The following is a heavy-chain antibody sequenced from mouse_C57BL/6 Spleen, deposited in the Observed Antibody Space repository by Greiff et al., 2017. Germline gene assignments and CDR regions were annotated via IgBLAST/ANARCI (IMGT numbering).Heavy chain of an antibody. CDR2: IDPNSGGT. CDR1: GYTFTSYW. V-gene: IGHV1-72*01. D-gene: IGHD1-1*01. Sequence: QVQLQQPGAELVKPGASVKLSCKASGYTFTSYWMHWVKQRPGRGLEWIGRIDPNSGGTKYNEKFKSKATLTVDKPSSTAYMQLSSLTSEDSAVYYCARSRVITTVVDYFDYWGQGTTLTVSS. J-gene: IGHJ2*01. CDR3: ARSRVITTVVDYFDY.